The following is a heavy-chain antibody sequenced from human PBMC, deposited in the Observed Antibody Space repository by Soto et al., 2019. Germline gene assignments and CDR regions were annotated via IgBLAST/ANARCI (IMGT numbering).Heavy chain of an antibody. CDR3: GREGYRDGYNLYYYYYGMDV. D-gene: IGHD5-12*01. Sequence: QVQLVQSGAEVKKPGSSVKVSCKASGGTFSSYAISWVRQAPGQGLEWMGGIIPIFGTANYEQKFQGRVTITADKSTITAYMELSSMRCEETAVYYCGREGYRDGYNLYYYYYGMDVWGQGTTGTVSS. CDR2: IIPIFGTA. CDR1: GGTFSSYA. J-gene: IGHJ6*02. V-gene: IGHV1-69*06.